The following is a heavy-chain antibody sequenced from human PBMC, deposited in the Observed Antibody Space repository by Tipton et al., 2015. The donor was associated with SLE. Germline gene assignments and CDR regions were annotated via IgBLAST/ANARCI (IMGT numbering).Heavy chain of an antibody. V-gene: IGHV3-48*03. CDR3: ARDLWNWGSVGFDI. J-gene: IGHJ3*02. Sequence: QLVQSGGGVVQPGRSLRLSCAASGFTFSSYEMNWVRQAPGKGLEWVSYISSSGSTIYYADSVKGRFTISRDNAKNSLYLQMNSLRAEDTAVYYCARDLWNWGSVGFDIWGQGAMVIVSS. CDR1: GFTFSSYE. CDR2: ISSSGSTI. D-gene: IGHD3-16*01.